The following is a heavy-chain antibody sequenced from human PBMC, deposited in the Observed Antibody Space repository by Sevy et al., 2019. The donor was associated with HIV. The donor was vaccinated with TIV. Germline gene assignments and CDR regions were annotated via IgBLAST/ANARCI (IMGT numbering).Heavy chain of an antibody. D-gene: IGHD5-18*01. CDR2: IGTAGDT. CDR1: GFTFSSYD. J-gene: IGHJ6*02. Sequence: GGSLRLSCAASGFTFSSYDMHWVRQATGKGLEWFSAIGTAGDTYYPGSVKGRFTISRENAKNSLYLQMNSLRAGDTAVYYCARVGGYSYVYGMDVWGQGTTVTVSS. CDR3: ARVGGYSYVYGMDV. V-gene: IGHV3-13*01.